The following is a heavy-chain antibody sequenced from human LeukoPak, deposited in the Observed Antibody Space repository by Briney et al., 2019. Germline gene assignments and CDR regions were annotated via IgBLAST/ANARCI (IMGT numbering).Heavy chain of an antibody. CDR3: ARDMIVVVDYYYYYGMDV. CDR2: INPNSGGT. D-gene: IGHD3-22*01. Sequence: ASVKVSCKASGYTFTGYYMHWVRQASGQGLEWTGWINPNSGGTNYAQKFQGRVTMTRDTSISTAYMELSRLRSDDTAVYYCARDMIVVVDYYYYYGMDVWGQGTTVTVSS. CDR1: GYTFTGYY. J-gene: IGHJ6*02. V-gene: IGHV1-2*02.